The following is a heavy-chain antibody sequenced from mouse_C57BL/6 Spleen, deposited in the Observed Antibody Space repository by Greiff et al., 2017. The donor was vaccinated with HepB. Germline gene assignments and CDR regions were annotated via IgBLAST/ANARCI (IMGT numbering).Heavy chain of an antibody. V-gene: IGHV1-69*01. CDR3: ARDSHYYGSSHWYFDV. CDR2: IDPSDSYT. CDR1: GYTFTSYW. D-gene: IGHD1-1*01. Sequence: QVQLQQPGAELVMPGASVKLSCKASGYTFTSYWMHWVKQRPGQGLEWIGEIDPSDSYTNYNQKFKGKSTLTVDKSSSTAYMQLSSLTSEDSAVYYCARDSHYYGSSHWYFDVWGTGTTVTVSS. J-gene: IGHJ1*03.